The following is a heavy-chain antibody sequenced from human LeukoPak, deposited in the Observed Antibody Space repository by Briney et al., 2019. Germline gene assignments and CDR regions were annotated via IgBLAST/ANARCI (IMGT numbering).Heavy chain of an antibody. CDR1: GYTFTSYD. D-gene: IGHD2-2*02. CDR3: ARDLGRYCSSTSCYKDWFDP. Sequence: VASVKVSCKASGYTFTSYDINWVRQATGQGLEWMGWMNPNSGNTGSAQKFQGSVTMTRNTSTATAYMELSSLKSEDTAVYYCARDLGRYCSSTSCYKDWFDPWGQGTLVTVSS. V-gene: IGHV1-8*01. J-gene: IGHJ5*02. CDR2: MNPNSGNT.